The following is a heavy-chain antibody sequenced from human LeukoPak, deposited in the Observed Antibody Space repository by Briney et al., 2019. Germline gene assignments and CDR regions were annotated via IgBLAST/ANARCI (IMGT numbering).Heavy chain of an antibody. J-gene: IGHJ6*02. CDR1: GGTFSSYA. CDR3: ASTSGPGRPDVSPDYYYYGMDV. D-gene: IGHD3-10*02. CDR2: IIPIFGTA. Sequence: ASVKVSCKASGGTFSSYAISWVRQAPGQGLEWMGGIIPIFGTANYAQKFQGRVTITADESTSTAYMELSSLRSEDTAVYYCASTSGPGRPDVSPDYYYYGMDVWGQGTTVTVSS. V-gene: IGHV1-69*13.